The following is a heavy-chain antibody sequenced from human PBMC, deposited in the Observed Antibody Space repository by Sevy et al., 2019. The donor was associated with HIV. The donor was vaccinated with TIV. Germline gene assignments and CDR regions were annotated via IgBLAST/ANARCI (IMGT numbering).Heavy chain of an antibody. Sequence: ASVKVSCKASGYTFTSSGISWLRQAPGQGLEWMGWISGYNGNTNYAQKLQGRVTMTTDTSTSTAYMELRSLRSDDTAVYYCARGRGWELPWGLDYWGQGTLVTVSS. V-gene: IGHV1-18*01. CDR3: ARGRGWELPWGLDY. D-gene: IGHD1-26*01. CDR1: GYTFTSSG. CDR2: ISGYNGNT. J-gene: IGHJ4*02.